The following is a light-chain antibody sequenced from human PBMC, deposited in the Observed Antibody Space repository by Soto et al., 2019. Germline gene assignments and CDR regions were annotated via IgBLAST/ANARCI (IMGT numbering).Light chain of an antibody. CDR3: QQFHNWPRT. V-gene: IGKV3-15*01. CDR1: QSVTSN. CDR2: GVS. Sequence: EIVMTQSPATLSVSPGERATLSCRASQSVTSNLAWYQPKPGQAPRLLMYGVSTRATGIPARFGGSGSATEFTLTITSLQSEDFAVYYCQQFHNWPRTFGQGTKV. J-gene: IGKJ1*01.